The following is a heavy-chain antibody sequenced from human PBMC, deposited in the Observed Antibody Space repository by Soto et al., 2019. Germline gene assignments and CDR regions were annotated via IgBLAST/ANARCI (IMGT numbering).Heavy chain of an antibody. CDR2: IIPIFGAT. CDR1: GDTFTKYA. J-gene: IGHJ6*02. V-gene: IGHV1-69*01. CDR3: AREGGSGPRVYKGMDV. D-gene: IGHD6-25*01. Sequence: QVQLVQSGAEVKKPGSSVKVSCKASGDTFTKYAFSWVRQAPGQGLEWMGGIIPIFGATRYAQKFQGRATITAVESTSTTYMDLSSLRSDDTAVYYGAREGGSGPRVYKGMDVWGQGTTVTVSS.